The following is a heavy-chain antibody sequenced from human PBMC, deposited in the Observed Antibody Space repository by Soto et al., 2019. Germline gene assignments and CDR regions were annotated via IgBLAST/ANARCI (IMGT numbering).Heavy chain of an antibody. D-gene: IGHD3-9*01. CDR1: GFTFSSYA. J-gene: IGHJ4*02. CDR3: AKRNLLYYDILTGSPNYFDY. CDR2: ISGSGGST. Sequence: GGSLRLSCAASGFTFSSYAMSWVRQAPGKGLEWVSAISGSGGSTYYADSVKGRFTISRDNSKNTLYLQMNSLRAEDTAVYYCAKRNLLYYDILTGSPNYFDYWGQGTLVTVSS. V-gene: IGHV3-23*01.